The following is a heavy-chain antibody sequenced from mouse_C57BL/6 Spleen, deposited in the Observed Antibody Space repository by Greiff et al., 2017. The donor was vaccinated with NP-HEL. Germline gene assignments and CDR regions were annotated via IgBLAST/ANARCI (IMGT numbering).Heavy chain of an antibody. V-gene: IGHV1-64*01. D-gene: IGHD1-1*01. CDR1: GYTFTSYW. CDR2: IHPNSGST. Sequence: VQLQQPGAELVKPEASVKLSCKASGYTFTSYWMHWVKQRPGQGLEWIGMIHPNSGSTNYNEKFKSKATLTVDKSSSTAYMQLSSLTSEDSAVYYCARPLRGYAMDYWGQGTSVTVSS. J-gene: IGHJ4*01. CDR3: ARPLRGYAMDY.